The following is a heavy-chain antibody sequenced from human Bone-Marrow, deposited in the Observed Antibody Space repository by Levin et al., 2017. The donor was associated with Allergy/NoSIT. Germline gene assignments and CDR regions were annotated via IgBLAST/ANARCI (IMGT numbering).Heavy chain of an antibody. J-gene: IGHJ4*02. CDR3: ARGRGVLTYYFDL. Sequence: PGESLKISCKGSGYSFTSYWISWVRQMPGKGLEWMGRIDPTDSYTYNSPPFQGHVTISADKSVSTAYLQWSSLKASDTAMYYCARGRGVLTYYFDLWGQGTLVTVSS. V-gene: IGHV5-10-1*01. CDR1: GYSFTSYW. CDR2: IDPTDSYT. D-gene: IGHD3-10*01.